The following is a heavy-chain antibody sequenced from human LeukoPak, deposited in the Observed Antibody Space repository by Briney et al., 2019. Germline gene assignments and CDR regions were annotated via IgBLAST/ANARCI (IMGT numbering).Heavy chain of an antibody. Sequence: GGSLRLSCELSGIPFIDAWMSWVRQAPGKGLEWVSAISGSGGSTYYADSVKGRFTISRDNSKNTLYLQMNSLRAEDTAVYYCARRAGDYSHPYDYWGQGTLVTVSS. CDR3: ARRAGDYSHPYDY. J-gene: IGHJ4*02. D-gene: IGHD3-22*01. V-gene: IGHV3-23*01. CDR1: GIPFIDAW. CDR2: ISGSGGST.